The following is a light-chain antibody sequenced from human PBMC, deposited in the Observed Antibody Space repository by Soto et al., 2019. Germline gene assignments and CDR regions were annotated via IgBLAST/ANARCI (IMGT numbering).Light chain of an antibody. Sequence: DIQMTQSPSTLFVSVGDTVTITCRASQSINKGLAWYQQKPGKAPKLLIYEVSTLESGVPSRFSGSGSGTEFTLTISSLQPDDIATDYCQQYNSFFGQGTKLEIK. CDR1: QSINKG. CDR2: EVS. V-gene: IGKV1-5*03. CDR3: QQYNSF. J-gene: IGKJ2*01.